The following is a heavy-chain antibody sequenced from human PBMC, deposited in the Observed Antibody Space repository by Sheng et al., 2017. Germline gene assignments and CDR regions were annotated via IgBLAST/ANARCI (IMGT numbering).Heavy chain of an antibody. CDR3: ARDGDYGGNSGFDY. CDR1: GFTVSSNY. D-gene: IGHD2-21*02. CDR2: IYSGGST. J-gene: IGHJ4*02. Sequence: EVQLVESGGGLVQPGGSLRLSCAASGFTVSSNYMSWVRQAPGKGLEWVSVIYSGGSTYYADSVKGRFTISRDNSKNTLYLQMNSLRAEDTAVYYCARDGDYGGNSGFDYWGQGTLVTVSS. V-gene: IGHV3-66*02.